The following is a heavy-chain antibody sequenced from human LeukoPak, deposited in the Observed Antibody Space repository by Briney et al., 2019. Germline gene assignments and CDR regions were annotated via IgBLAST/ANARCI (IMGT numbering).Heavy chain of an antibody. Sequence: PGGSLRLSCAASGFTFSTYAMSWVRQAPGKGLEWVSAVSGSGGSTYYADSVEGRFTISRDNSKNTLHLQMNSPRVEDTAVYYCVHGWASYGLGSSEFFDYWGQGSLVTVSS. CDR3: VHGWASYGLGSSEFFDY. V-gene: IGHV3-23*01. J-gene: IGHJ4*02. CDR1: GFTFSTYA. D-gene: IGHD3-10*01. CDR2: VSGSGGST.